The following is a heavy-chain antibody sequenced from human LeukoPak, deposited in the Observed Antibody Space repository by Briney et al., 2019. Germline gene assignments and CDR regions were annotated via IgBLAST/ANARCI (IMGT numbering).Heavy chain of an antibody. CDR1: GGSFSGYY. CDR2: INHSGST. Sequence: PSETLSLTCAVYGGSFSGYYWSRIRQPPGKGLEWIWEINHSGSTNYNPSLKSRVTITVDTSNNQFSLKLSSVTAADTAVYYCARGTSAAGSDYWGQGTLVTVSS. V-gene: IGHV4-34*01. J-gene: IGHJ4*02. CDR3: ARGTSAAGSDY. D-gene: IGHD6-13*01.